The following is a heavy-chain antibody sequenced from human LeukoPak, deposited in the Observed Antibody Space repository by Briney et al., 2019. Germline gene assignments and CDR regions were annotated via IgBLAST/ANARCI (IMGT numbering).Heavy chain of an antibody. CDR1: GYTFTSYG. V-gene: IGHV1-18*01. CDR2: ISAYNGNT. Sequence: ASVKVSCKASGYTFTSYGISWVRQAPGQGLEWMGWISAYNGNTNYAQKLQGRVTMTTDTSTSTAYMELRSLRSDDTAVYYCAREGYYDILTGYYKEDGAFDIWGQGTMVTVSS. J-gene: IGHJ3*02. CDR3: AREGYYDILTGYYKEDGAFDI. D-gene: IGHD3-9*01.